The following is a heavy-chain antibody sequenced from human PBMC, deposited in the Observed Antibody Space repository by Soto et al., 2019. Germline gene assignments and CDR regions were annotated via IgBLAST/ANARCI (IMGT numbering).Heavy chain of an antibody. J-gene: IGHJ4*02. CDR2: ISSSGSTI. D-gene: IGHD3-16*02. Sequence: PGGSLRLSCAASGFTFSSYEMNWVRQAPGKXLEWVSYISSSGSTIYYADSVKGRFTISRDNAKNSLYLQMNSLRAEDTAVYYCARSGYSGYDFGYDYVWGSYRAFDYWGQGTLVTVSS. CDR1: GFTFSSYE. V-gene: IGHV3-48*03. CDR3: ARSGYSGYDFGYDYVWGSYRAFDY.